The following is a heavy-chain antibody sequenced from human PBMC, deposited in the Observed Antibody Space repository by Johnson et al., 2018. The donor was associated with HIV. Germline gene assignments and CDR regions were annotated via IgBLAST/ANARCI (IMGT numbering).Heavy chain of an antibody. CDR1: GFTFDDYA. D-gene: IGHD1-26*01. CDR3: AKDGGSYGGAFDI. Sequence: LQLMESGGGVVRPGGSLSLSCAASGFTFDDYAMPWVRQAPGPGLEWVSIIYLGGRTYYPASVKGRFTIARDSSKNTVYLQMNNLRAEDTAVYNCAKDGGSYGGAFDIWGQGTMVTVSS. J-gene: IGHJ3*02. V-gene: IGHV3-66*01. CDR2: IYLGGRT.